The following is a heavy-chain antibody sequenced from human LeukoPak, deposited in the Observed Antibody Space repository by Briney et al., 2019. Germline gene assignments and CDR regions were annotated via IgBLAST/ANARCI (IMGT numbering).Heavy chain of an antibody. Sequence: SVKVSCKASGGTFSSYAISWVRQAPGQGLEWMGRIIPILGIANYAQKFQGRVTITADKSTSTAYMELSSLRSEDTAVYYCARGSAKDGYKSSGTSYWGQGTLVTVSS. J-gene: IGHJ4*02. CDR2: IIPILGIA. CDR3: ARGSAKDGYKSSGTSY. CDR1: GGTFSSYA. V-gene: IGHV1-69*04. D-gene: IGHD5-24*01.